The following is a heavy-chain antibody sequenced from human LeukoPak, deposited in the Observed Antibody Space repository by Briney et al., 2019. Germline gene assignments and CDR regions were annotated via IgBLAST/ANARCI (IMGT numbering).Heavy chain of an antibody. D-gene: IGHD2-2*01. J-gene: IGHJ3*02. CDR3: ARGASPAAMNTAWGDVFDM. Sequence: RGSLRLSRAASGFTFSRYVMHWVRPATGKGLEWVSAIGTAGVPYYPGSVKGRFTISREHAKNSLYLQMNSLRAGDTAVYYCARGASPAAMNTAWGDVFDMWGQGTMVSVSS. CDR2: IGTAGVP. V-gene: IGHV3-13*05. CDR1: GFTFSRYV.